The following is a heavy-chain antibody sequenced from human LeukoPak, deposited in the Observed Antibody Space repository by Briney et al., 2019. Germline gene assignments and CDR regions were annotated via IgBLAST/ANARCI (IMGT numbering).Heavy chain of an antibody. D-gene: IGHD6-13*01. V-gene: IGHV4-31*03. CDR2: IYYSGST. CDR3: ARDSSPDAFDV. J-gene: IGHJ3*01. Sequence: PSQTLSPTCTVSGDSISSGGYCWSWIRQHPGKGLEWIGYIYYSGSTYYNPSLKSRVTISVDTSKNQFSLKLSSVTAADTAVYYCARDSSPDAFDVWGQGTMVTVSS. CDR1: GDSISSGGYC.